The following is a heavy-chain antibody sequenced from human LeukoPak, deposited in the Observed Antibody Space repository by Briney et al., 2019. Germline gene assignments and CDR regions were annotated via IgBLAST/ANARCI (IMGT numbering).Heavy chain of an antibody. V-gene: IGHV3-33*01. CDR1: GFIFSNYG. J-gene: IGHJ5*01. D-gene: IGHD5/OR15-5a*01. CDR3: ARDPSLRVTLDS. CDR2: VWYDGSNK. Sequence: GGSLRLSCAASGFIFSNYGMHWVRQAPGKGLEWVAVVWYDGSNKYYADSVEGRFTISRDNSKNMLYLQMNSLRAEDTAVYYCARDPSLRVTLDSWGQGTLVTVSS.